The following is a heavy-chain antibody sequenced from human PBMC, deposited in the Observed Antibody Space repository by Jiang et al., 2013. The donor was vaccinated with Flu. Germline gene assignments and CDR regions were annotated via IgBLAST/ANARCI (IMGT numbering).Heavy chain of an antibody. CDR2: IIPIFGTT. Sequence: QLVESGAEVKKPGSSVKVSCKTYGDTFSSSYALSWVRQAPGQGLEWMGGIIPIFGTTNYAQKFQGRVTITADESTSTAYLDLSSLTFDDTAVYYCARGPDQHSDRYFYYGMDVWGQGTTVTVSS. J-gene: IGHJ6*02. D-gene: IGHD3-9*01. CDR1: GDTFSSSYA. CDR3: ARGPDQHSDRYFYYGMDV. V-gene: IGHV1-69*01.